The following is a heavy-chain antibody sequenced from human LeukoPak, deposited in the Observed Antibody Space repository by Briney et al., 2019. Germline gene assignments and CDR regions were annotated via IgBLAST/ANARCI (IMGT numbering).Heavy chain of an antibody. J-gene: IGHJ6*03. CDR2: ISGSGGST. CDR1: GFTFSSYA. V-gene: IGHV3-23*01. Sequence: PGGSLRLSCAASGFTFSSYAMSWVRQAPGKGLEWVSAISGSGGSTYYADSVKGRFTISRDNSKNTLYLQMNSLRAEDTAVYYCAVSNYDYVWGTPELYYMDVWGKGTTVTVSS. D-gene: IGHD3-16*01. CDR3: AVSNYDYVWGTPELYYMDV.